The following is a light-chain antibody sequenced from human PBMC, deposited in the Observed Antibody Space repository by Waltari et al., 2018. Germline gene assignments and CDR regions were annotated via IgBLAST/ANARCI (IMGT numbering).Light chain of an antibody. CDR2: ENI. J-gene: IGLJ2*01. Sequence: QSVLTQPPSTSGAPGQRITLSRTGNRSNIGAGNSVTWYQQFPGTAPKLLIYENINRPSGVSDRFSGSKSGTSASLTITGLQSEDEADYYCSAWDTSLSAVLFGGGTRLTVL. CDR1: RSNIGAGNS. V-gene: IGLV1-40*01. CDR3: SAWDTSLSAVL.